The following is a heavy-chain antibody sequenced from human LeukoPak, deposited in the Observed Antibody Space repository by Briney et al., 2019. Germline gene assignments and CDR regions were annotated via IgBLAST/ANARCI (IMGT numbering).Heavy chain of an antibody. CDR2: ISAYNGNT. CDR1: GYTFTSYG. D-gene: IGHD3-22*01. CDR3: ATGHQTYYYDSSGYADY. Sequence: ASVKVSCKASGYTFTSYGISWVRQAPGQGLEWMGWISAYNGNTNYAQKLQGRVTMTTDTSTSTAYMELRSLRSDDTVVYYCATGHQTYYYDSSGYADYWGQGALVTVSS. J-gene: IGHJ4*02. V-gene: IGHV1-18*01.